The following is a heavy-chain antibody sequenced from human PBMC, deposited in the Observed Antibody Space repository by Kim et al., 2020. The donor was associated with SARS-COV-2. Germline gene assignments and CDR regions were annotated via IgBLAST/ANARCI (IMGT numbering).Heavy chain of an antibody. Sequence: GGSLRLSCAASGFTFSSCAIHWVRQAPGKGLEWVAVISYEGSNKNYADSVKGRFTISRDNSKNTQYLQMNSLRAEDTALYYFARDPWSRLRGLTYSYYGMDVWGQGTTVTVSS. CDR1: GFTFSSCA. CDR3: ARDPWSRLRGLTYSYYGMDV. CDR2: ISYEGSNK. V-gene: IGHV3-30-3*01. D-gene: IGHD3-10*01. J-gene: IGHJ6*02.